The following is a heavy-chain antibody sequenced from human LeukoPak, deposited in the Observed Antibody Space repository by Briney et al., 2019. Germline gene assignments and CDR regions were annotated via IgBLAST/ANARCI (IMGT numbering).Heavy chain of an antibody. D-gene: IGHD6-19*01. Sequence: GGSLRLSCAASGFTFSSYGMHWVRQAPGKGLEWVAVISYDGSNKYYADSVKGRFTISRDNAKNSLYLQMNSLRAEDTAVYYCARAVAGTREYYFDYWGQGTLVTVSS. CDR2: ISYDGSNK. CDR1: GFTFSSYG. CDR3: ARAVAGTREYYFDY. J-gene: IGHJ4*02. V-gene: IGHV3-30*03.